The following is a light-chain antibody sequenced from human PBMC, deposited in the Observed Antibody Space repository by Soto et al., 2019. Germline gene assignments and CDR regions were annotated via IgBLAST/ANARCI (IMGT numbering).Light chain of an antibody. CDR1: SSDVGGYNS. V-gene: IGLV2-14*03. CDR2: DVS. Sequence: QSVLTQPASVSGSPGQSITISCTGTSSDVGGYNSVSWYQHHPGKAPKLMIFDVSDRPSGVSSRFSGSKSGNTASLTISGLQAEDEADYYCSSYTSSSTLYVFGTGTKVTVL. CDR3: SSYTSSSTLYV. J-gene: IGLJ1*01.